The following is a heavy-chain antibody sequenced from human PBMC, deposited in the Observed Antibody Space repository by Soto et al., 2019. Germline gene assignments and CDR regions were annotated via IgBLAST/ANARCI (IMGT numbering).Heavy chain of an antibody. J-gene: IGHJ5*02. CDR1: GGSISSGGYY. CDR2: IYYSGST. Sequence: SETLSLTCTVSGGSISSGGYYWGWIRQHPGKGLEWIGYIYYSGSTYYNTSLKSRVTISVDTSKNQFSLKMSSVTAAETAVYYCARSVFPWGQGTLVTVSS. CDR3: ARSVFP. V-gene: IGHV4-31*03.